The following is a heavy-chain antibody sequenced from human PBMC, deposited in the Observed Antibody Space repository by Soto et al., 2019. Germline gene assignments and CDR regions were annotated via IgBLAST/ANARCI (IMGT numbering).Heavy chain of an antibody. CDR1: GASITGSDW. CDR2: IYHSGTT. V-gene: IGHV4-4*02. D-gene: IGHD3-22*01. CDR3: VKMAVVGYFDY. J-gene: IGHJ4*02. Sequence: QVHLQESGPGLVKPSGTLSLTCTVSGASITGSDWWSWVRQTPEKGLEWIGEIYHSGTTNYHPSLKRRVTISQDKSKNQFSLNLTSVTGAGPAVYSCVKMAVVGYFDYWGRGSLVTVSS.